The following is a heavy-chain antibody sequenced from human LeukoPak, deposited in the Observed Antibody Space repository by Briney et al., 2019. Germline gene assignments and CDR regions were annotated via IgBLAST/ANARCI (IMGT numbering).Heavy chain of an antibody. Sequence: PSETLSLTCTVSGGSISSSSYYWGWIRQPPGKVREWIGSIYYDWSTYYHPSLKSRVTVSADPHRDHFSLKLNSVTAADTAVYSCARLGRDSANDFHYWGQGPLVTVSS. V-gene: IGHV4-39*02. J-gene: IGHJ4*02. CDR2: IYYDWST. D-gene: IGHD1-26*01. CDR1: GGSISSSSYY. CDR3: ARLGRDSANDFHY.